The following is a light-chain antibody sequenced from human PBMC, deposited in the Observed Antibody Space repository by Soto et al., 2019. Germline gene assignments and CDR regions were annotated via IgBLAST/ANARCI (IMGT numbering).Light chain of an antibody. Sequence: QSVLTQPPSVSAAPGQTVTITCSGGSSNIGNNFVAWYHQLPGTAPKLLIYDNNQRPSGIPDRFSGSKSGTSATLGITGLQTGDEADYFCEAWDSSLRAVLFGGGTKLTVL. CDR2: DNN. CDR1: SSNIGNNF. V-gene: IGLV1-51*01. J-gene: IGLJ2*01. CDR3: EAWDSSLRAVL.